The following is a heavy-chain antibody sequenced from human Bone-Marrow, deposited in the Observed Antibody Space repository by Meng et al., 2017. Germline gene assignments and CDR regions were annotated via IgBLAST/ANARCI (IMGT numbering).Heavy chain of an antibody. V-gene: IGHV3-48*04. CDR3: QASLAVAGTAFDY. Sequence: GGSLRLSCAASGFTFSSYSMNWVRQAPGKGLEWVSYISSSGSTIYYADSVKGRFTISRDNAKNSLYLQMNSLRAEDTAVYYSQASLAVAGTAFDYWGQGTLVTVSS. J-gene: IGHJ4*02. CDR1: GFTFSSYS. CDR2: ISSSGSTI. D-gene: IGHD6-19*01.